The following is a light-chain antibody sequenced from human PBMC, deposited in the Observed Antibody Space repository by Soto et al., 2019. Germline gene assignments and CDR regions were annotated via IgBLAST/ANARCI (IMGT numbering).Light chain of an antibody. Sequence: EIVMTQSPATLSVSPGERATLSCRASQSVSSNLAWYQQKPGQAHRLLIYGASTRATGIPARFSGSGSGTEFTLTISSLQAEDFAVYYCQQYNNWPPVTFGGGTKVEIK. CDR1: QSVSSN. CDR3: QQYNNWPPVT. CDR2: GAS. V-gene: IGKV3-15*01. J-gene: IGKJ4*01.